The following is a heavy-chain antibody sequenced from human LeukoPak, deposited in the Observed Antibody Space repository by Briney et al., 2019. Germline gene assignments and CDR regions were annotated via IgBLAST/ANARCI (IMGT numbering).Heavy chain of an antibody. Sequence: SETLSLTCTVSGGSISSYYWSWIRQPPGKGLEWIGYISYSVSPNNTPSLKRRVTISVDTSKHHFSLKLSSVTAADTAVYYCARDRFYSSSWYPLNSWGQGILVTVSS. J-gene: IGHJ4*02. V-gene: IGHV4-59*12. CDR3: ARDRFYSSSWYPLNS. CDR1: GGSISSYY. CDR2: ISYSVSP. D-gene: IGHD6-13*01.